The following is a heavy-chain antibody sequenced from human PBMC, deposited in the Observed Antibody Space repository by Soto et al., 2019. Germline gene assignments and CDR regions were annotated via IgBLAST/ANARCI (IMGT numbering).Heavy chain of an antibody. Sequence: EVQLVESGGGLVKPGGSLRLSCAASGFTFSSYSMNWVRQAPGKGLEWVSSISSSSSYIYYADSVKGRFTISRDNAKNSLYLQMNGLRAEDTAVYYCARVPVQQLVRAEGDYWGQGTLVTVSS. D-gene: IGHD6-13*01. J-gene: IGHJ4*02. CDR3: ARVPVQQLVRAEGDY. CDR1: GFTFSSYS. V-gene: IGHV3-21*01. CDR2: ISSSSSYI.